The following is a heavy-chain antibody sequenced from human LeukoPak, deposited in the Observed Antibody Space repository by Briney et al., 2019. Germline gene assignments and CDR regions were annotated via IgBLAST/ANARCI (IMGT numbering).Heavy chain of an antibody. J-gene: IGHJ5*02. CDR2: IYYSGST. Sequence: KTSETLSLTCTVSGGSISGSSYYRGWIRQPPGKGLEWIGSIYYSGSTYYNPSLKSRVTISVDTSKDQFFLKLSSVTAADTAMYYCARVRDWFDPWGQGTLVTVSS. D-gene: IGHD4/OR15-4a*01. CDR3: ARVRDWFDP. V-gene: IGHV4-39*07. CDR1: GGSISGSSYY.